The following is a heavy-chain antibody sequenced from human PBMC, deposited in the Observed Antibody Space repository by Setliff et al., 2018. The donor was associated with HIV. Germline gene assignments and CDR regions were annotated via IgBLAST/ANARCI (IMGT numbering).Heavy chain of an antibody. J-gene: IGHJ3*02. Sequence: SETLSLTCTVSGDSIDSPSFYWGWIRQSPGKGLEWIASIYYRGTTYYNPSLKSRVTVSLDTSKNQFSLTLTSMTATDTAVYYCARSRSTRDAFDIWGQGTMVTVSS. D-gene: IGHD2-2*01. CDR1: GDSIDSPSFY. V-gene: IGHV4-39*01. CDR2: IYYRGTT. CDR3: ARSRSTRDAFDI.